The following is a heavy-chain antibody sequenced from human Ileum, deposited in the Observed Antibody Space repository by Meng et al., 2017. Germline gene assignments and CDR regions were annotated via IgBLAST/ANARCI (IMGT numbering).Heavy chain of an antibody. D-gene: IGHD2/OR15-2a*01. J-gene: IGHJ5*02. CDR2: IYYSGNT. V-gene: IGHV4-39*07. Sequence: SETLSLTCPVSGDSISSSSYYWGWNRQPPGKGLEWIGIIYYSGNTYYNPPLNSRVTISVDTSKNQFSLMLSSVTAADTAMYYCAKLYSTKGWLDPCGQGPLVTVSS. CDR3: AKLYSTKGWLDP. CDR1: GDSISSSSYY.